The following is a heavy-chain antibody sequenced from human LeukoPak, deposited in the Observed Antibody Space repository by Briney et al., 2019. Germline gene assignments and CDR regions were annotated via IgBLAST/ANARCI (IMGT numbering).Heavy chain of an antibody. D-gene: IGHD5-24*01. V-gene: IGHV4-39*07. CDR2: IYYSGST. CDR1: GGSISSSSYY. J-gene: IGHJ4*02. CDR3: ARDLRGDGYNTVFDY. Sequence: PSETLSLTCTVSGGSISSSSYYWGWIRQPPGKGLEWIGSIYYSGSTNYNPSLKSRVTISVDTSKNQFSLKLSSVTAADTAVYYCARDLRGDGYNTVFDYWGQGTLVTVSS.